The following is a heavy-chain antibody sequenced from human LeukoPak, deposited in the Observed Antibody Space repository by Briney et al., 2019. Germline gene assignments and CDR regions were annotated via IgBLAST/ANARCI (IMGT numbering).Heavy chain of an antibody. Sequence: SETLSLTCTVSGGSISSYYWSWIRQPAGKGLEWIGRIYTSGSTNYNPSLTSRVTISEDTSKNQFSLKLSSVTAADTAVYYCARNPYYCSSTSCYSDYYYYYYMDVWGKGTTVSVPS. CDR2: IYTSGST. CDR1: GGSISSYY. CDR3: ARNPYYCSSTSCYSDYYYYYYMDV. V-gene: IGHV4-4*07. D-gene: IGHD2-2*01. J-gene: IGHJ6*03.